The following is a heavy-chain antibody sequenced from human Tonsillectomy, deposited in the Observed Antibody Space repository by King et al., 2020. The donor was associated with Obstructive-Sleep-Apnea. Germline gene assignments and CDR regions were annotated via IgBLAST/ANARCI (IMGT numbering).Heavy chain of an antibody. Sequence: TLKESGPTLVKPTQTLTLTCIFSGFSLTTSGEGAGWIRQPPGKALEWLGFMYWDDDRRYSPFVRSRLTITKDTSKNQVVLTMTNMDPEDTATYYCAHASYDSSGFAAFDVWGQGTMVTVSS. CDR1: GFSLTTSGEG. CDR3: AHASYDSSGFAAFDV. D-gene: IGHD3-22*01. J-gene: IGHJ3*01. V-gene: IGHV2-5*02. CDR2: MYWDDDR.